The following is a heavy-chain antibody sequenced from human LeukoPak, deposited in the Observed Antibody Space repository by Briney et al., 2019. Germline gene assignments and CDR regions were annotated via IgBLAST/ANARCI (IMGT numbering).Heavy chain of an antibody. CDR1: SGSISSDY. J-gene: IGHJ6*02. CDR3: ARQGSLALRYFDWPPPLDV. CDR2: IYYSGST. Sequence: PSETLSLTCTVSSGSISSDYWGWIRQPPGKGPEWIGYIYYSGSTNYNPSLMSRVTISVDASNHQLSLRLSSVTAADAAVYYCARQGSLALRYFDWPPPLDVWGQGTTVTVSS. V-gene: IGHV4-59*08. D-gene: IGHD3-9*01.